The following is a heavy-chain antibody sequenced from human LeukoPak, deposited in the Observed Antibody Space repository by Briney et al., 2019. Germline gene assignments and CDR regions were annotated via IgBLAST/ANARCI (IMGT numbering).Heavy chain of an antibody. CDR3: AALAAAGSWN. CDR1: GGSISSYY. CDR2: IYYSGST. Sequence: SETLSLTCTVSGGSISSYYWSWIRQPPGKGLEWIGYIYYSGSTNYNPSLKSRVTISVDTSKNQFSLKLSSVTAADTAVYYCAALAAAGSWNWGQGTLVTVSS. J-gene: IGHJ4*02. D-gene: IGHD6-13*01. V-gene: IGHV4-59*01.